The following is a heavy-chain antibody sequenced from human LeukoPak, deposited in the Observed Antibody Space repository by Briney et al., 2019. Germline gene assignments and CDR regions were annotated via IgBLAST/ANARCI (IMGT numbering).Heavy chain of an antibody. CDR3: ARDRVAVGPNFDN. CDR2: ISSSSSYI. V-gene: IGHV3-21*01. D-gene: IGHD6-19*01. Sequence: GGSPRLSCAASGFTFSSYSMNWVRQAPGKGLEWVSSISSSSSYINYADSVKGRFTISRDNAKNSLFLQMNSLRAEDTAVYYCARDRVAVGPNFDNWGQGNQVNVSS. J-gene: IGHJ4*02. CDR1: GFTFSSYS.